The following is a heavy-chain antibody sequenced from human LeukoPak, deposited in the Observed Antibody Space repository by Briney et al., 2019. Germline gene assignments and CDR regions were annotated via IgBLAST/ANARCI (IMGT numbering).Heavy chain of an antibody. CDR3: ASSLVKACAYFDY. J-gene: IGHJ4*02. CDR2: INHSGST. CDR1: GGSFSGYY. V-gene: IGHV4-34*01. D-gene: IGHD2-21*01. Sequence: SETLPLTCAVYGGSFSGYYWSWIRQPPGKGLEWIGEINHSGSTNYNPSLKSRVTISVDTSKNQCSLKLSSVTASDTAVYYWASSLVKACAYFDYWGQGTLVTVSS.